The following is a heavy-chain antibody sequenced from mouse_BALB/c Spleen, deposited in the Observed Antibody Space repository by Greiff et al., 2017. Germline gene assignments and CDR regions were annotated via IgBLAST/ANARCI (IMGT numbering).Heavy chain of an antibody. CDR2: IRSKSNNYAT. CDR3: VRESYDGYYAMDY. Sequence: EVQLVESGGGLVQPKGSLKLSCAASGFTFNTYAMHWVCQAPGKGLEWVARIRSKSNNYATYYADSVKDRFTISRDDSQSMLYLQMNNLKTEDTAMYYCVRESYDGYYAMDYWGQGTSVTVSS. V-gene: IGHV10-3*03. CDR1: GFTFNTYA. J-gene: IGHJ4*01. D-gene: IGHD2-3*01.